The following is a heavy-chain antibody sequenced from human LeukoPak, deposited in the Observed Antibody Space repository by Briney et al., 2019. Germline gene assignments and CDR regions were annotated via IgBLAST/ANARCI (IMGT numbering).Heavy chain of an antibody. J-gene: IGHJ3*02. CDR1: GYTFTSYY. CDR3: ARNVESGFDI. CDR2: INPSGGST. D-gene: IGHD3-3*01. Sequence: GASVKVSCKASGYTFTSYYILWVRQAPGQGLEWIGFINPSGGSTSYPQMFQGRVTMTRDTSTSTVYMELSSLRSEDTAVYYCARNVESGFDIWGQGTMVTVSS. V-gene: IGHV1-46*01.